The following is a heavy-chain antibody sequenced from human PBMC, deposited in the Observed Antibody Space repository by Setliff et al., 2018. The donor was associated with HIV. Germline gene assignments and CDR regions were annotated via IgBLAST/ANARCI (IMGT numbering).Heavy chain of an antibody. D-gene: IGHD3-22*01. CDR1: GGSIRSSTYY. CDR3: ARDMTYYFDSSGSFGWFDP. CDR2: LHYSGNT. Sequence: SETLSLTCTVSGGSIRSSTYYWGWIRQSPGKGLEWIGSLHYSGNTYYNSSLKSRVTISLDTSKNQFSLKLNPVTAADTAVYYCARDMTYYFDSSGSFGWFDPWGQGTLVTVSS. J-gene: IGHJ5*02. V-gene: IGHV4-39*07.